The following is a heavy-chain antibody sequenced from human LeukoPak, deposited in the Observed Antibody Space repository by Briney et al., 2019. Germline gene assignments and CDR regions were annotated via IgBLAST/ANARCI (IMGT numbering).Heavy chain of an antibody. V-gene: IGHV4-39*01. CDR2: IYYTGNT. CDR3: ARHKGSGDSYFDY. J-gene: IGHJ4*01. Sequence: SETLSLTCAVSGGSISSSTYYWAWIRQPPGKGLEWIGIIYYTGNTYYNPSLKSRANISIDTSKNQFSLRLSSVTATDTAVYYCARHKGSGDSYFDYWGQGTLVSVSS. CDR1: GGSISSSTYY. D-gene: IGHD3-10*01.